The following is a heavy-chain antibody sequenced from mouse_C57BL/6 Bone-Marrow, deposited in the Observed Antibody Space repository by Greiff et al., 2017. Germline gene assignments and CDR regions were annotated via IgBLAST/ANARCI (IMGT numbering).Heavy chain of an antibody. CDR1: GFTFSSYA. D-gene: IGHD2-1*01. J-gene: IGHJ1*03. V-gene: IGHV5-9-1*02. Sequence: EVMLVESGEGLVKPGGSLKLSCAASGFTFSSYAMSWVRQTPEKRLEWVAYISSGGDYIYYADTVKGRFTISRDNARNTLYLQMSSLKSEYTAMYYCTRAIYYGNDWYFDVWGTGTTVTVSS. CDR2: ISSGGDYI. CDR3: TRAIYYGNDWYFDV.